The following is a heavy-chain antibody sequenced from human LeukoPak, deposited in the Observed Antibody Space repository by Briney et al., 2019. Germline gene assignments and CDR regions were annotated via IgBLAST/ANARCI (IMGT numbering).Heavy chain of an antibody. CDR3: AREIRYVLLWFGGLDY. D-gene: IGHD3-10*01. V-gene: IGHV3-30*03. CDR1: GFTFSSYG. J-gene: IGHJ4*02. Sequence: GGSLRLSCAASGFTFSSYGMHWVRQAPGKGLEWVAVISYDGSNKYYADSVKGRFTISRDNSKNTLYLQMNSLRAEDTAVYYCAREIRYVLLWFGGLDYWGQGTLVTVSS. CDR2: ISYDGSNK.